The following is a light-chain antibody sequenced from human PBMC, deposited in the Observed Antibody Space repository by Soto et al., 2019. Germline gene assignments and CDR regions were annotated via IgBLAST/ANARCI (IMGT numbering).Light chain of an antibody. V-gene: IGLV2-14*01. CDR2: DVT. CDR3: SSYSSSSTLDVV. Sequence: QSALTQPASVSGSLGQSITISCTGTSSDIGGYNYVSWYQHHPGKAPKLMIYDVTNRPSGVSSRFSGSKSGNRASLTISGLLAEDEADYYCSSYSSSSTLDVVFGTGTKVTVL. J-gene: IGLJ1*01. CDR1: SSDIGGYNY.